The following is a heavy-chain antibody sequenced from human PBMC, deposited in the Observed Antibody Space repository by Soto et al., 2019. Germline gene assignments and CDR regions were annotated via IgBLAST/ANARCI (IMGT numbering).Heavy chain of an antibody. CDR2: IVVGSGKT. D-gene: IGHD2-2*01. CDR3: ARGSSTSYYNWFDP. CDR1: GFTFTSSA. Sequence: QMQLVQSGPEVKKPGTSVKVSCKASGFTFTSSAVQWVRQAGGQRLEWIGWIVVGSGKTNYAQKFQERGTITRDMYTSTASMELSSLRSKDTAVDYCARGSSTSYYNWFDPWGQGTLVTVSS. J-gene: IGHJ5*02. V-gene: IGHV1-58*01.